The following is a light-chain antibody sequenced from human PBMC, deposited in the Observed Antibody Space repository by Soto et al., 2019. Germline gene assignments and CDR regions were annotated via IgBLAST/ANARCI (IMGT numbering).Light chain of an antibody. J-gene: IGKJ4*01. V-gene: IGKV1-39*01. CDR3: QQSSSTVLT. CDR2: AAS. CDR1: QSISSY. Sequence: DIQMTQSPSYLSASVGDGVTITCRASQSISSYLNWYQQKPGKAPKLLIYAASSLQGGVPSRFSGSGSGTDFTLTISSLQREDCAIYYCQQSSSTVLTFGGGTKVEIK.